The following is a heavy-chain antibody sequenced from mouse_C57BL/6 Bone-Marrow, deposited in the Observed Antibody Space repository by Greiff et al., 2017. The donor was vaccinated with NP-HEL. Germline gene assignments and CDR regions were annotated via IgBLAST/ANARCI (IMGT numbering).Heavy chain of an antibody. CDR3: MRQSTPGYYFDY. J-gene: IGHJ2*01. V-gene: IGHV10-1*01. D-gene: IGHD5-1*01. CDR2: IRSKSNNYAT. Sequence: EVKLQESGGGLVQPKGSLKLSCAASGFSFNTYAMNWVRQAPGKGLEWVARIRSKSNNYATYYADSVKDRFTISRDDSESMLYMQMNNLKTEDTAMYYSMRQSTPGYYFDYWGQGTTLTVSS. CDR1: GFSFNTYA.